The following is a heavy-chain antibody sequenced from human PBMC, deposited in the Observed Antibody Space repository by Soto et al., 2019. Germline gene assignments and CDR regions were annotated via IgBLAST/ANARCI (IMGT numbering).Heavy chain of an antibody. CDR1: GGSITSNSYF. CDR2: IYYSGST. V-gene: IGHV4-30-4*01. CDR3: ARASLITDFWSGYLSGYYGVDV. Sequence: SEPLSLTCTVSGGSITSNSYFWACLRQPPGKGLAWIGYIYYSGSTYYNPSLKSRVTISVDTCKNQFSLKLSYVTAADTAVYYCARASLITDFWSGYLSGYYGVDVWSQGTTVTVSS. D-gene: IGHD3-3*01. J-gene: IGHJ6*02.